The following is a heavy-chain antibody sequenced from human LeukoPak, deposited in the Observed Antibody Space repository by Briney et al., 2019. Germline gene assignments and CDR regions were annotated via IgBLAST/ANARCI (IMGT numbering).Heavy chain of an antibody. CDR3: ARHAIYSGGYSFWFDP. Sequence: PSDTLSLTCTVSGGSISGYYWSWIRQPPGKGLEWIAYVYNSEYTNYNPSLKSRASISVDTSKNLCSLRLTSVTAADTAVYYCARHAIYSGGYSFWFDPWGLGTLVTVS. J-gene: IGHJ5*02. D-gene: IGHD1-26*01. V-gene: IGHV4-59*08. CDR2: VYNSEYT. CDR1: GGSISGYY.